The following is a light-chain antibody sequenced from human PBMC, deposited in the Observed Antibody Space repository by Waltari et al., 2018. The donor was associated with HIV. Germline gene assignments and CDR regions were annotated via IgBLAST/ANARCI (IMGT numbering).Light chain of an antibody. CDR3: QQSYSLPRT. V-gene: IGKV1-39*01. CDR2: GAT. J-gene: IGKJ1*01. CDR1: HGIGNN. Sequence: DNQMTQSPSSLSASVGDRVTITCRARHGIGNNLNWYHHKPGKAPRLLIFGATSLQGGVPSRFSGSGSGTEFTLTVSSLQPEDFATYYCQQSYSLPRTFGQGTNVEIK.